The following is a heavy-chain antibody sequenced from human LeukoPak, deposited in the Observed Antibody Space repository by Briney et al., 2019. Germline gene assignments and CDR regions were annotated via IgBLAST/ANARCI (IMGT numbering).Heavy chain of an antibody. CDR2: INPNSGGT. CDR3: ARTHYDFWSGYTHFDY. D-gene: IGHD3-3*01. J-gene: IGHJ4*02. V-gene: IGHV1-2*02. CDR1: GYTFTVYY. Sequence: ASVKVSCKASGYTFTVYYMHWVRQAPGQGLEWMGWINPNSGGTNYAQKFQGRVTMTRDTSISTAYMELSRLRSDDTAVYYCARTHYDFWSGYTHFDYWGQGTLVTVSS.